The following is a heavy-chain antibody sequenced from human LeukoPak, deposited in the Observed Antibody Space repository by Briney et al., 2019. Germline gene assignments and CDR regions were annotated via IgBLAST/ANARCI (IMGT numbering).Heavy chain of an antibody. CDR3: ARYLGYYYYYMDV. J-gene: IGHJ6*03. CDR2: IYYSGST. Sequence: SETLSLTCIVSGGSISSGTYYWGWIRQPPGKGLEGIGNIYYSGSTYYNPSLKSRVTMSIDTSNNQFSLKLSSVTAADTAVYYCARYLGYYYYYMDVWGKGTTVTVSS. D-gene: IGHD3-16*01. V-gene: IGHV4-39*01. CDR1: GGSISSGTYY.